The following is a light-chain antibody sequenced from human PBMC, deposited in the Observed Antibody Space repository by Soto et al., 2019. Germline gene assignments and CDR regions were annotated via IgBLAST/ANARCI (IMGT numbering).Light chain of an antibody. CDR2: GVS. V-gene: IGKV3-20*01. Sequence: ETVLTQSPGTLSLSPGERVTLSCRASQSVSSNYLVWYQQKPGQAPRLLFSGVSTRATGIPDRFSGSGSGTDFTLTISRLEPEDVAVYYCQQYAPSPAITFGQGTRVEIK. CDR1: QSVSSNY. CDR3: QQYAPSPAIT. J-gene: IGKJ5*01.